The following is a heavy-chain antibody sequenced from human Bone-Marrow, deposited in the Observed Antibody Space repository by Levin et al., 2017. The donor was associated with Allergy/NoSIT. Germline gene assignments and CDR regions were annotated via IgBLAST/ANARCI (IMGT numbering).Heavy chain of an antibody. J-gene: IGHJ3*02. Sequence: PGGSLRLSCTVSGGSISSYYWSWIRQPPGKGLEWIGYIYYSGSTNYNPSLKSRVTISVDTSKNQFSLKLSSVTAADTAVYYCARVGWVTTPGAFDIWGQGTMVTVSS. CDR2: IYYSGST. CDR1: GGSISSYY. V-gene: IGHV4-59*01. D-gene: IGHD4-17*01. CDR3: ARVGWVTTPGAFDI.